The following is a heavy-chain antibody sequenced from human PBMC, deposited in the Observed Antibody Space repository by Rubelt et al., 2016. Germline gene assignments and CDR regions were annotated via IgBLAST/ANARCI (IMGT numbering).Heavy chain of an antibody. CDR3: ARHLDYVASDWFDP. V-gene: IGHV4-39*01. D-gene: IGHD3-16*01. CDR2: IYYSGST. J-gene: IGHJ5*02. Sequence: QVQLQQWGAGLLKPSETLSLTCAVYGGSISSSSYYWGWIRQLPGKGLEWIGSIYYSGSTYYNPSLKVRVTISVDTYKNQFSLKLSSVTAADTAVYYCARHLDYVASDWFDPWGQGTLVTVSS. CDR1: GGSISSSSYY.